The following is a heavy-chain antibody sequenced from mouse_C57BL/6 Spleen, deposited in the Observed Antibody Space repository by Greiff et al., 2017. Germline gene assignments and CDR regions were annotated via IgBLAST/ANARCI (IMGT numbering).Heavy chain of an antibody. CDR2: ISDGGSYT. Sequence: DVMLVESGGGLVKPGGSLKLSCAASGFTFSSYAMSWVRQTPEKRLEWVATISDGGSYTYYPDNVKGRFTISRDNAKNNLYLQMSHLKSEDTAMYYCARDRGYYFDYGGQGTTLTVSS. V-gene: IGHV5-4*01. CDR1: GFTFSSYA. J-gene: IGHJ2*01. D-gene: IGHD1-1*02. CDR3: ARDRGYYFDY.